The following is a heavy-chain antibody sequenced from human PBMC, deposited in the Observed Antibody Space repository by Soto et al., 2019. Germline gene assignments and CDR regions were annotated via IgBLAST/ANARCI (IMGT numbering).Heavy chain of an antibody. CDR2: MYHSGST. V-gene: IGHV4-30-2*01. J-gene: IGHJ5*02. CDR3: ARAYGGYADP. CDR1: GGSISSGGYS. Sequence: SETLSLTCAVSGGSISSGGYSWSWIRQPPGKGLEWIGYMYHSGSTYYNPSLKSRVTISIDRSKNQFSLKLSSVTAADTAVYYCARAYGGYADPWGQGTLVTVSS. D-gene: IGHD5-12*01.